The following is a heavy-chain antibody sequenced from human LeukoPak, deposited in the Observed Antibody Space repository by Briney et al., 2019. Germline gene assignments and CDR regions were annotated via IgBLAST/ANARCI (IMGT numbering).Heavy chain of an antibody. CDR1: GFTFSSYS. CDR2: ISSSSSYI. Sequence: PGGSLRLSCAASGFTFSSYSMNWVRQARGQGLERVSSISSSSSYIYYADSVKGRFTISRDNAKNSLYQQMNSLRAEDTAVYYCARASSGWCDYWGQGTLVTVSS. CDR3: ARASSGWCDY. D-gene: IGHD6-19*01. J-gene: IGHJ4*02. V-gene: IGHV3-21*01.